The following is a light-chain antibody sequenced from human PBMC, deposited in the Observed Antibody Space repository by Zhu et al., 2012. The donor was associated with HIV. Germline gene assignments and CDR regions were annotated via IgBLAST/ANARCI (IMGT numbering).Light chain of an antibody. Sequence: DIQMTQSPSTLSASVGDRVTITCRASQNINNWLAWYHQEPGRAPKLLIYKTSILESGVPSRFSGSGSGTDFSLTINSLQPDDFGNYYCQQYNGYLTFGGGTNVEMK. J-gene: IGKJ4*01. CDR2: KTS. V-gene: IGKV1-5*03. CDR1: QNINNW. CDR3: QQYNGYLT.